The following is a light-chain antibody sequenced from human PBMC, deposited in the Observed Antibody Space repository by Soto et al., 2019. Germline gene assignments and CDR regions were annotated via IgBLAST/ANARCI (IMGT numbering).Light chain of an antibody. J-gene: IGKJ5*01. CDR1: QSVSSS. CDR3: QQRSNPT. Sequence: EIVLTQSPVTLSLSPGERATLSCRASQSVSSSLAWYQQKPGQAPRLLMFDASNRATGIPARFSGSGSGTDFTLTISSLEPEDFAVYYCQQRSNPTFGQGTRLEI. V-gene: IGKV3-11*01. CDR2: DAS.